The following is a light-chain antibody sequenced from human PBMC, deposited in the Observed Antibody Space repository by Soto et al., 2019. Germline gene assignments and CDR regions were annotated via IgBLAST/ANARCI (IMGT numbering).Light chain of an antibody. CDR1: QGVTNS. CDR2: DAS. CDR3: QKYNNAPLT. J-gene: IGKJ4*01. V-gene: IGKV1-27*01. Sequence: DIQMTQSPSSLSASVGDRVTITCRASQGVTNSLAWYQQKPGRAPKLLIYDASTLPSAVPARFRGSGSGTDFTLTISSLQPEDVATYYCQKYNNAPLTFGGGTKVEIK.